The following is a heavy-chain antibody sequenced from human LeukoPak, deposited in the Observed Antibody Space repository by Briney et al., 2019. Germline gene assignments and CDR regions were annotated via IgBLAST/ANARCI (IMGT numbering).Heavy chain of an antibody. Sequence: GGSLRLSCAASGFTFSSYAMSWVRQAPGKGLEWVSAISGSGGSTYYADSVKGRFTISRDNSNNTLYLQMNSLRAEDTAVYYCAKDHSHPRYCSSTSCKPKSLYFDYWGQGTLVTVSS. V-gene: IGHV3-23*01. D-gene: IGHD2-2*01. CDR2: ISGSGGST. CDR3: AKDHSHPRYCSSTSCKPKSLYFDY. CDR1: GFTFSSYA. J-gene: IGHJ4*02.